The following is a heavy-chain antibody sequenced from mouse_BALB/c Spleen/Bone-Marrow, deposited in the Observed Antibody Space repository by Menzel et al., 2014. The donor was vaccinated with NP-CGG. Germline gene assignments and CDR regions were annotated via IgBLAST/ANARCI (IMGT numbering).Heavy chain of an antibody. V-gene: IGHV5-6*01. D-gene: IGHD2-4*01. Sequence: EVQLQQSGGDLVKTGGSLKPSCAASGFTFSNYGMSWVRQTPDKRLEWVATISSGGSYTYYPDSVKGRFTISRDNAKNTLYLQMSSLKSEDTAMYYCARQRDYDYFDYCNHGTTLAISS. CDR2: ISSGGSYT. CDR1: GFTFSNYG. CDR3: ARQRDYDYFDY. J-gene: IGHJ2*01.